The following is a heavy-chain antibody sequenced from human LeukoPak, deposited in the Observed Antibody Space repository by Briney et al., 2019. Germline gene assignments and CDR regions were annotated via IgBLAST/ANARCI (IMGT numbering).Heavy chain of an antibody. CDR1: GFTFNNYG. CDR2: ISSSSSYI. J-gene: IGHJ4*02. Sequence: PGGSLRLSCAASGFTFNNYGMHWVRQAPGKGLEWVSSISSSSSYIYYADSVKGRFTISRDNAKNSLYLQMNSLRAEDTAVYYCARHVYCSSTSCSDYWGQGTLVTVSS. D-gene: IGHD2-2*01. CDR3: ARHVYCSSTSCSDY. V-gene: IGHV3-21*01.